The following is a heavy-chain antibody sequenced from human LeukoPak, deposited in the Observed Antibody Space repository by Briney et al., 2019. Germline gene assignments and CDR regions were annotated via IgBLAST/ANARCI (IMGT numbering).Heavy chain of an antibody. CDR1: GFTFSSYA. CDR2: ISWNSGSI. D-gene: IGHD6-13*01. J-gene: IGHJ4*02. Sequence: GRSLRLSCTASGFTFSSYAMHWVRQAPGKGLEWVSGISWNSGSIGYADSVKGRFTISRDNAKNSLYLQMNSLRAEDMALYYCAKEAAAGILGDYFDYWGQGTLVTVSS. V-gene: IGHV3-9*03. CDR3: AKEAAAGILGDYFDY.